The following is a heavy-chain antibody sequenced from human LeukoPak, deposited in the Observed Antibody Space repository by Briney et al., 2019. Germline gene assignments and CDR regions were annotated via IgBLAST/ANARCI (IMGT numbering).Heavy chain of an antibody. J-gene: IGHJ4*02. D-gene: IGHD2-15*01. CDR3: IRTGGYCSDGSCYRGDY. V-gene: IGHV5-51*01. CDR1: GYRFTNYW. Sequence: GECLRISCQGSGYRFTNYWIGWVRQMPGKGLEWMGIVYPGDSSTRYSPSFQGQVTISADKSITTAYLQWSSLKASDTAIYYCIRTGGYCSDGSCYRGDYWGQGTLVTVSS. CDR2: VYPGDSST.